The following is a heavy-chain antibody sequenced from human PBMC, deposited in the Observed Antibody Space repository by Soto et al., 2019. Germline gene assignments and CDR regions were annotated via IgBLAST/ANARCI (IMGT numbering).Heavy chain of an antibody. CDR3: ARTSVRFDL. CDR2: IYYSGST. Sequence: PSENLSHTCTVSGGSISSGDYYWSWIRQPPGKGLEWIGYIYYSGSTYYNPSLKSRVTISVDTSKNQFSLKLSSVTAADTAVYYCARTSVRFDLWGQGTLVTVSS. J-gene: IGHJ5*02. CDR1: GGSISSGDYY. V-gene: IGHV4-30-4*01.